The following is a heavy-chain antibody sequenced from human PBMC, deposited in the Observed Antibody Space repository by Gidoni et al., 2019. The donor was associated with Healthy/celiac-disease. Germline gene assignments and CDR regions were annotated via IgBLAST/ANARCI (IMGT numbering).Heavy chain of an antibody. Sequence: QVQLQESGPGLVKPSQTLSLTCTVSGGSISSGSYYWSWIRQPAGKGLEWIGRIYTSGSTNYNPSLKSRVTISVDTSKNQCSLKLSSVTAADTAVYYCARVHGGGVDYWGQGTLVTVSS. CDR3: ARVHGGGVDY. CDR2: IYTSGST. CDR1: GGSISSGSYY. D-gene: IGHD3-16*01. J-gene: IGHJ4*02. V-gene: IGHV4-61*02.